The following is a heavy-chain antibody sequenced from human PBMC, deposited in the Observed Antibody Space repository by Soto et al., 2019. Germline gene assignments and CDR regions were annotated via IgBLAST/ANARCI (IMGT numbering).Heavy chain of an antibody. CDR1: GGTFSSYA. Sequence: GASVKVSCKASGGTFSSYAISWVRQAPGQGLEWMGGIIPIFGTASYAQKFQGRVTITADKSTSTAYMELSSLRSEDTAVYYCASHSINYDYVWADTTYYFDYWGQGTLVTVSS. J-gene: IGHJ4*02. V-gene: IGHV1-69*06. CDR3: ASHSINYDYVWADTTYYFDY. CDR2: IIPIFGTA. D-gene: IGHD3-16*01.